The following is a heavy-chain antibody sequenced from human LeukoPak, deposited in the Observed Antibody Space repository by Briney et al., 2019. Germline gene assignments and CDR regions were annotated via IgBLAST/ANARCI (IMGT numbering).Heavy chain of an antibody. CDR3: ASQGSTSLTCFDL. CDR2: INYSGST. D-gene: IGHD2-2*01. V-gene: IGHV4-39*01. Sequence: SETLSLTCTVSGDSITSSSYYWGWIRQPPGKGPEWIGSINYSGSTYYNPSLKSRVTISVDTSRNQFSLRLSSVTAADTAVYYCASQGSTSLTCFDLWGRGTLVTVSS. J-gene: IGHJ2*01. CDR1: GDSITSSSYY.